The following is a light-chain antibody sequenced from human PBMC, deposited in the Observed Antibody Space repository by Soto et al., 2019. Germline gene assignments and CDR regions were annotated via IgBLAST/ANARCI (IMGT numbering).Light chain of an antibody. CDR3: QQTDSYPST. CDR2: AAS. Sequence: KQGKAPKLLIYAASSLQTGVPSRFSGSGSATDLTITINRLQPEDFATDYCQQTDSYPSTFGGGTKVDIK. J-gene: IGKJ4*01. V-gene: IGKV1-12*02.